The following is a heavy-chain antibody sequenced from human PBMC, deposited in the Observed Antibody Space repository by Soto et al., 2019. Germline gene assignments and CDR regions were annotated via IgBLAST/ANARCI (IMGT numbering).Heavy chain of an antibody. V-gene: IGHV3-30*18. D-gene: IGHD4-17*01. CDR1: GFTFSDYA. Sequence: QVQLVESGGGVVQPGRSLRLSCAASGFTFSDYAMHWVRQAPGKGLEWVAVISYGGSDKYYADSVKGRFTMSRDNSKTTLFLQMNSLRTEDTAVYFCAKSDGDYRGWFHYWGQGTLVTVSS. CDR3: AKSDGDYRGWFHY. CDR2: ISYGGSDK. J-gene: IGHJ4*02.